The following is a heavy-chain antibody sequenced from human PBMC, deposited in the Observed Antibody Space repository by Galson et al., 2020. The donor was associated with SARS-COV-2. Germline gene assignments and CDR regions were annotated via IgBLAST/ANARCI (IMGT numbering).Heavy chain of an antibody. Sequence: GGSLRLSCAASGFTFSSYSMNWVRQAPGEGLEWVSSISSSSTYIYYADSVKGRFTISRDNAKNSLYLQMNSLRAEDTAVYYCAREGEYYYDSGSYFDYWGQGTLVTVSS. CDR3: AREGEYYYDSGSYFDY. J-gene: IGHJ4*02. D-gene: IGHD3-10*01. CDR1: GFTFSSYS. V-gene: IGHV3-21*01. CDR2: ISSSSTYI.